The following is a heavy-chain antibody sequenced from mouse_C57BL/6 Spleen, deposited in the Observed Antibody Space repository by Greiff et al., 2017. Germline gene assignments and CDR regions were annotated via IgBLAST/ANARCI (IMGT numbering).Heavy chain of an antibody. V-gene: IGHV1-50*01. D-gene: IGHD2-5*01. Sequence: QVHVKQPGAELVKPGASVKLSCKASGYTFTSYWMQWVKQRPGQGLEWIGEIDPSDSYTNYNQKFKGKATLTVDTSSSTAYMQLSSLTSEDSAVYYCAYYSNYVLFAYWGQGTLVTVSA. CDR3: AYYSNYVLFAY. CDR1: GYTFTSYW. J-gene: IGHJ3*01. CDR2: IDPSDSYT.